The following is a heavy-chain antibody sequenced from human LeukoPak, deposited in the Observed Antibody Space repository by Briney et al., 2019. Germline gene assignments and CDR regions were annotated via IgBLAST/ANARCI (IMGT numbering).Heavy chain of an antibody. V-gene: IGHV3-23*01. CDR2: ISGSGGST. CDR1: GFTFSSYA. J-gene: IGHJ6*02. D-gene: IGHD3-10*01. Sequence: GGSLRLSCAASGFTFSSYAMSWVRQAPGKGLEWVSAISGSGGSTYYADSVKGRFTISRDNSKNTLYLQMNSLRDEDTAVYYCARDLLWFGELFNYYYGMDVWGQGTTVTVSS. CDR3: ARDLLWFGELFNYYYGMDV.